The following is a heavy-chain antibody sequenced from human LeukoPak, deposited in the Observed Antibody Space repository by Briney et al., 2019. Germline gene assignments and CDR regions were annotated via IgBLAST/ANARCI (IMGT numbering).Heavy chain of an antibody. D-gene: IGHD2/OR15-2a*01. J-gene: IGHJ6*03. Sequence: GESLKISCKGSGYSFTSYWIGWVRQMPGKGLEWMGIIYPGDSETRYSPSFQGRVTISADKSITTAYLQWSSLKASDSAIYYCARHLVYVTGYIDVWGKGTTVIVSS. V-gene: IGHV5-51*01. CDR1: GYSFTSYW. CDR2: IYPGDSET. CDR3: ARHLVYVTGYIDV.